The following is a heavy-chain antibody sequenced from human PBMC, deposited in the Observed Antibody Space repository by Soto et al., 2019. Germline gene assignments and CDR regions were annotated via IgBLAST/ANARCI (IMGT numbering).Heavy chain of an antibody. CDR2: ISSSSSYI. CDR1: GFTFSSYS. Sequence: GGSLRLSCAASGFTFSSYSMNWVRQAPGKGLEWVSSISSSSSYIYYADSVKGRFTISRDNAKNSLYLQMNSLRAEDTAVYYCARDRDCSGGSCYSLSEVGMDVWGQGTTVTVSS. J-gene: IGHJ6*02. CDR3: ARDRDCSGGSCYSLSEVGMDV. V-gene: IGHV3-21*01. D-gene: IGHD2-15*01.